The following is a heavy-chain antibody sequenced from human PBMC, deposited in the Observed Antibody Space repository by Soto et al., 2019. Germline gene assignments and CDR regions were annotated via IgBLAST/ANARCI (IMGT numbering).Heavy chain of an antibody. Sequence: SETLSLTCTVSGGSISSGGYYWGWIRQHPGKGLEWIGYIFYSGTTYYNPSLKSRVTISVDTSKNQFSLKLSSVTAADTAVYYCARASYDILTGYYPVDYWGQGTLVTVSS. V-gene: IGHV4-31*03. D-gene: IGHD3-9*01. CDR3: ARASYDILTGYYPVDY. CDR1: GGSISSGGYY. J-gene: IGHJ4*02. CDR2: IFYSGTT.